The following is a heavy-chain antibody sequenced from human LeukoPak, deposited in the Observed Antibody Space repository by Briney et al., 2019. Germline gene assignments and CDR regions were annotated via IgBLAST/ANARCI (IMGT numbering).Heavy chain of an antibody. Sequence: ASVKVSCKSSGYPFTIYYMHWVRQAPGQGLGWMGIINPSGGSTSYAQKFQGRVTMTRDTSTSTVYMELSSLGSEGTAVYYCARSFGDFDYWGQGTLVTVSS. D-gene: IGHD3-10*01. CDR2: INPSGGST. J-gene: IGHJ4*02. CDR3: ARSFGDFDY. CDR1: GYPFTIYY. V-gene: IGHV1-46*01.